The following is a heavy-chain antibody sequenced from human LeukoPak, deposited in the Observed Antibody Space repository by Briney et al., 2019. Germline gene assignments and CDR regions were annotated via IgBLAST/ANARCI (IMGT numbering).Heavy chain of an antibody. CDR3: ARQNGGSWNYYYYMDV. CDR1: GGSISSGSYC. Sequence: SQTLSLTCTVSGGSISSGSYCWSWIRQPAGKGLEWIGRIYTSGSTNYNPSLKSRVTISVDTSKNQFSLKLSSVTAADTAVYYCARQNGGSWNYYYYMDVWGKGTTVTVSS. J-gene: IGHJ6*03. CDR2: IYTSGST. D-gene: IGHD1-26*01. V-gene: IGHV4-61*02.